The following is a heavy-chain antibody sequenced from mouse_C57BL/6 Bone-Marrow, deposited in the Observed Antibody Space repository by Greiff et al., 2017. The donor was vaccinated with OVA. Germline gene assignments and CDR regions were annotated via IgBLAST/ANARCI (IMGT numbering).Heavy chain of an antibody. CDR1: GYAFSSSW. V-gene: IGHV1-82*01. CDR3: AREVTTAGFDY. D-gene: IGHD2-2*01. CDR2: IYPGDGDT. Sequence: VQLQQSGPELVKPGASVKISCKASGYAFSSSWMNWVKQRPGKGLEWIGRIYPGDGDTNYNGKFKGKATLTADKSSSTAYMQLSSLTSEDSAVYFCAREVTTAGFDYWGQGTTLTVSS. J-gene: IGHJ2*01.